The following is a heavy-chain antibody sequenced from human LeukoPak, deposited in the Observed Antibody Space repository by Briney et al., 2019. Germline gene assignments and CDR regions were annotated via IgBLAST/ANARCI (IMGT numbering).Heavy chain of an antibody. D-gene: IGHD3-22*01. V-gene: IGHV3-48*01. CDR2: ISSSSSTI. J-gene: IGHJ4*02. CDR1: GFTFSSYS. Sequence: GGSLRLSCAASGFTFSSYSMNWVRQAPGKGLEWVSYISSSSSTIYYADSVKGRFTISRDNAKNTLYLQMNSLRAEDTAVYYCAKDHYDSSGYYSFPSAPDYWGQGTLVTVSS. CDR3: AKDHYDSSGYYSFPSAPDY.